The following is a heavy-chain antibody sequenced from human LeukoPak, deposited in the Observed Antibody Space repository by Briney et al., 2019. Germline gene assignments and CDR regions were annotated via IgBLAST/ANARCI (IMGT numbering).Heavy chain of an antibody. CDR2: FDPEDGET. J-gene: IGHJ4*02. CDR3: ATGGVKWIQLWSVY. D-gene: IGHD5-18*01. Sequence: ASVKVSCKVSGYTLTELSMHWVRQAPGKGLEWVGGFDPEDGETIYAQKFQGRVTMTEDTSTDTAYMELSSLRSEDTAVYYCATGGVKWIQLWSVYWGQGTLVTVSS. V-gene: IGHV1-24*01. CDR1: GYTLTELS.